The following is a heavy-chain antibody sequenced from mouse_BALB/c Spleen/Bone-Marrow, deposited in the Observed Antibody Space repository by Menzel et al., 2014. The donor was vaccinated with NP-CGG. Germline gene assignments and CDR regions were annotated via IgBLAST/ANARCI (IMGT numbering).Heavy chain of an antibody. Sequence: QVQLKESGAALVRPGTSVKVSCKASGYAFTNYLIDWVKQRPGQGLEWIGVINPGSGGATYNEKFKGRTTLTADKSSNTANMQLSSLTPDDSAVYFCATNWGDYWGQGTTLTVSS. CDR2: INPGSGGA. V-gene: IGHV1-54*01. CDR1: GYAFTNYL. J-gene: IGHJ2*01. D-gene: IGHD4-1*01. CDR3: ATNWGDY.